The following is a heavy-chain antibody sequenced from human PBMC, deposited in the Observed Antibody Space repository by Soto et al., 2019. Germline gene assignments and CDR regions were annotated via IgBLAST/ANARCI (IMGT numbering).Heavy chain of an antibody. CDR2: ISGYNGDT. V-gene: IGHV1-18*01. J-gene: IGHJ6*02. D-gene: IGHD2-8*01. CDR3: AKNGQPPYYYYGLDV. Sequence: ASLKVSCKASGYTFTIYGISWVRQAPGQGLEWMGWISGYNGDTNYAQKFQGRVSMTIDTSTTTAYMELRSLTSDDTAVYYCAKNGQPPYYYYGLDVWGQGTKVTVSS. CDR1: GYTFTIYG.